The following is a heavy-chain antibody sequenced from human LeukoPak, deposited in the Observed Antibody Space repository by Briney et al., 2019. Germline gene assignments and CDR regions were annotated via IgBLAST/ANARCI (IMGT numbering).Heavy chain of an antibody. D-gene: IGHD6-19*01. V-gene: IGHV3-23*01. CDR1: GFTFSSYA. CDR2: ISGNSGST. CDR3: ARRGSSGWYDY. Sequence: GGSLRLSCAASGFTFSSYAMSWVRQAPGKGLEWVSSISGNSGSTYYADSVKGRFTISRDNSKNTLYLEMNSLRAEDTAVYYCARRGSSGWYDYWGQGTLVTVSS. J-gene: IGHJ4*02.